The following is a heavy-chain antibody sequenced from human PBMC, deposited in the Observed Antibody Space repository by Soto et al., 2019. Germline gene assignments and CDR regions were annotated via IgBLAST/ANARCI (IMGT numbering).Heavy chain of an antibody. D-gene: IGHD4-17*01. CDR1: GFPVSTNY. CDR2: IYDGGST. J-gene: IGHJ5*02. Sequence: EVQLVESGGDLVQPGGSLRLSCAASGFPVSTNYVSWVRQAPGKGLEWVSIIYDGGSTYYADHVKGRFTISRANFNHMLYLQTNRLRAEDTAVFYCARGVGDNGRRLDPWGQGTQVTVSS. CDR3: ARGVGDNGRRLDP. V-gene: IGHV3-66*01.